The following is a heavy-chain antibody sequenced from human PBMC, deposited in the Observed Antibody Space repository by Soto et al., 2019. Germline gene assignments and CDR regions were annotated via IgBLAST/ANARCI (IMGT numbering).Heavy chain of an antibody. Sequence: QGQLVESGGGVIQPGKSLRLSCAASELTFRGYAMHWVRQAPGKGLEWVAVISYDGSRKYYADSVKGRFIISKDNSNNPLGLQMNSLRVEDTAMYFCARAQSIRAAPFDPWGHGTLVIVSS. CDR2: ISYDGSRK. D-gene: IGHD2-21*01. V-gene: IGHV3-30-3*01. CDR3: ARAQSIRAAPFDP. J-gene: IGHJ5*02. CDR1: ELTFRGYA.